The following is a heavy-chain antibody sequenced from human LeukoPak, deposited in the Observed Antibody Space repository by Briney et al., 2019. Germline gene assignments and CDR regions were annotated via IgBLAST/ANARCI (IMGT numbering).Heavy chain of an antibody. J-gene: IGHJ6*02. CDR2: ISYDGSNE. Sequence: GGSMRLSCAASGFTFRNYGMHWVRQAPGKGLEWVAVISYDGSNEYYVDSVKGRFTISRDNSKNTLFLQMNSLRPEDTAVYYCAKDMAAAATFYYAMDVWGQGITVTVSS. D-gene: IGHD6-13*01. CDR1: GFTFRNYG. V-gene: IGHV3-30*18. CDR3: AKDMAAAATFYYAMDV.